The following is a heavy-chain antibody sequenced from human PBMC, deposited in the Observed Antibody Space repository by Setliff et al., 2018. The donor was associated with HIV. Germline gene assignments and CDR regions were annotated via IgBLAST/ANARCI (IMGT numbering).Heavy chain of an antibody. V-gene: IGHV4-39*07. CDR3: ARQSGPYGPSVPPDY. D-gene: IGHD3-10*01. CDR1: GASISNSPYY. J-gene: IGHJ4*02. CDR2: ISYSGST. Sequence: PSETLSLTCSVSGASISNSPYYWAWIRQPPGKGLEWIATISYSGSTHYNLALKSRVTISMDTSKNQFSLKLNSVTATDTAIYYCARQSGPYGPSVPPDYWGQGTLVTVSS.